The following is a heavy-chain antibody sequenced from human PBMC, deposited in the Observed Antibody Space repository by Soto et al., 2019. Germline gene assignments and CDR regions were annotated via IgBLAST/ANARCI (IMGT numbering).Heavy chain of an antibody. CDR1: GGSISSYY. V-gene: IGHV4-59*01. J-gene: IGHJ5*02. D-gene: IGHD6-13*01. CDR2: IYYSATT. Sequence: SETLSLTCTVSGGSISSYYWSWIRQPPGKGLEWIGYIYYSATTNYNPSLKSRVTISVDTSKNQFSLKLTSVTAADTAVYYCARPKTIGAAAGKGWFDPWGQGTLVTVSS. CDR3: ARPKTIGAAAGKGWFDP.